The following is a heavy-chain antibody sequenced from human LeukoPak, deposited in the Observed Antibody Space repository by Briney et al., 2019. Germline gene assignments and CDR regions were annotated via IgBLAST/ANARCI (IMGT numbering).Heavy chain of an antibody. V-gene: IGHV3-21*01. CDR2: ISSSSSYI. Sequence: GGSLRLSCAASGFTFSSYSMNWVRQAPGKGLEGGSSISSSSSYIYYADSVKGRFTISRDNAKNSLYLQMNSLRAEDTAVYYCARSSIAAAGHLDYWGQGTLVTVSS. CDR3: ARSSIAAAGHLDY. CDR1: GFTFSSYS. D-gene: IGHD6-13*01. J-gene: IGHJ4*02.